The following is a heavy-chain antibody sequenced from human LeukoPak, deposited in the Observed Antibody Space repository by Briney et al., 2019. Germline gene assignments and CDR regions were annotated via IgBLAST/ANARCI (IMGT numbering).Heavy chain of an antibody. V-gene: IGHV3-23*01. CDR1: GFAFSTYA. J-gene: IGHJ4*02. CDR2: ISTSGRAT. Sequence: GGSLRLSCAASGFAFSTYAMTCVRQAPEKGLQWVSTISTSGRATYYADSVEGRFTISRDNSKNTLYLQMNSLRADDTAVYYCAKARGSSVYEQYVYWGQGTQVTVSP. D-gene: IGHD5/OR15-5a*01. CDR3: AKARGSSVYEQYVY.